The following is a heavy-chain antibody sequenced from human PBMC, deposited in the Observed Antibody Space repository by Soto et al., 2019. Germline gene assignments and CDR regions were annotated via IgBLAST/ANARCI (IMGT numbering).Heavy chain of an antibody. V-gene: IGHV4-39*01. D-gene: IGHD5-18*01. Sequence: PSETLSLTCTVSGGSISSSSYYWGWIRQPPGKGLEWIGSIYYSGSTYYNPSLKSRVTISVDTSKNQFSLKLSSVTAADTAVYYCARVAARVDTAMVFDYWGQGTLVTVSS. J-gene: IGHJ4*02. CDR1: GGSISSSSYY. CDR3: ARVAARVDTAMVFDY. CDR2: IYYSGST.